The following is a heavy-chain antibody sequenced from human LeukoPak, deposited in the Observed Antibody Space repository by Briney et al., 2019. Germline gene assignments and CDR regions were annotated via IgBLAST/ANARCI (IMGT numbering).Heavy chain of an antibody. J-gene: IGHJ4*02. V-gene: IGHV4-59*08. Sequence: SETLSLTCTVSNNSLSSYHCSWIRQPPGKGLEWIGYAFHTGSTEYNPSLKSRVTILMDASKTQFSLKLNSVTAADTAVYYCARHRGDYGDYSFFDYWGQGILVTVSS. D-gene: IGHD4-17*01. CDR3: ARHRGDYGDYSFFDY. CDR2: AFHTGST. CDR1: NNSLSSYH.